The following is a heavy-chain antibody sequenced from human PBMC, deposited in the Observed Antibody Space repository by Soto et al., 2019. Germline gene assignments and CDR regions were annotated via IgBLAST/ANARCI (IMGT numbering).Heavy chain of an antibody. Sequence: EVQLVESGGGLVKPGGSLRLSCAASGFTFNTYDMNWVRQAPGKGLEWVSSITTSSADIYYADSLKGRITISRDNAKNSLFLQMNSLSDDDPAVYYCVRSGTARLLRHSWFDTWGQGTLVTVSS. D-gene: IGHD2-21*01. CDR1: GFTFNTYD. CDR2: ITTSSADI. V-gene: IGHV3-21*01. J-gene: IGHJ5*02. CDR3: VRSGTARLLRHSWFDT.